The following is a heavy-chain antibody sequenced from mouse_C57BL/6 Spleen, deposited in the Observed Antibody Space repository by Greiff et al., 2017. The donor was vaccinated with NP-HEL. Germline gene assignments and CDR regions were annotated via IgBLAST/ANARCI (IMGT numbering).Heavy chain of an antibody. Sequence: EVQLQQSGPELVKPGASVKISCKASGYSFTGYYMNWVKQSPEKSLEWIGEINPSTGGTTYNQKFKAKATLTVDKSSSTAYMQLKSLTSEDSAVYYCGTAQATNYFDYWGQGTTLTVSS. J-gene: IGHJ2*01. CDR3: GTAQATNYFDY. CDR2: INPSTGGT. D-gene: IGHD3-2*02. V-gene: IGHV1-42*01. CDR1: GYSFTGYY.